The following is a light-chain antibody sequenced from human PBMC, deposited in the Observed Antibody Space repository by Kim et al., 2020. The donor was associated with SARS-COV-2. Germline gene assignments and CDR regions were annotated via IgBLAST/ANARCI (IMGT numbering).Light chain of an antibody. CDR2: DAS. Sequence: EIVLTQSPGTLSLSPGERATLSCRASQSVGGNYLAWYQQKPGQAPRLLIYDASNRATGIPDMFSGSGSGTDFTLTINRLEPGDFAVYYCQQYEKSSVKFGQGTKGDIK. J-gene: IGKJ1*01. CDR1: QSVGGNY. CDR3: QQYEKSSVK. V-gene: IGKV3-20*01.